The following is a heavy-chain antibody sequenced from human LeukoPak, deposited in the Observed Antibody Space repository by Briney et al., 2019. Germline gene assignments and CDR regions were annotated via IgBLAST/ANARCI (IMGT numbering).Heavy chain of an antibody. CDR2: INPSGGST. Sequence: ASVKVSCKASGYTFTSYYMHWVPQAPGQGLEWMEIINPSGGSTSYAQKFQGRVTMTRDTSTSTVYMELSSLRSEDTAVYYCARDRMDCSSTSCYYYYYGMDVWGQGTTVTVSS. CDR1: GYTFTSYY. CDR3: ARDRMDCSSTSCYYYYYGMDV. J-gene: IGHJ6*02. V-gene: IGHV1-46*01. D-gene: IGHD2-2*01.